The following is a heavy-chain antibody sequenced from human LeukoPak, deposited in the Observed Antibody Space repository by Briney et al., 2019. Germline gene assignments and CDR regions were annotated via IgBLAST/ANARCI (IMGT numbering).Heavy chain of an antibody. CDR2: INDIGST. V-gene: IGHV4-34*01. Sequence: PSETLSLTCAVYGGSFSGYYWSWIRQPPGKGLEWIGEINDIGSTNYNPSLKSRVTISVDTSKNQFSLKLSSVTAADTAVYYCARAITINFDYWGQGTLVTVSS. D-gene: IGHD3-3*01. CDR3: ARAITINFDY. J-gene: IGHJ4*02. CDR1: GGSFSGYY.